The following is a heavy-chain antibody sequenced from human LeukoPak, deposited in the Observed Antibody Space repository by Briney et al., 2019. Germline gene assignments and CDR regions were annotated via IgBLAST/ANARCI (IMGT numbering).Heavy chain of an antibody. CDR3: TTDDGYRYGSGASFDY. V-gene: IGHV3-15*01. D-gene: IGHD3-10*01. CDR1: GFTFSNAW. J-gene: IGHJ4*02. CDR2: IKSKTDGGTT. Sequence: GGSLRLSCAASGFTFSNAWMSCVRQPPGKGLEWVGCIKSKTDGGTTDYAAPVKSIFTISRDDSKNTLYLQMNSLKTEDTAVYYCTTDDGYRYGSGASFDYWGQGTLVTVSS.